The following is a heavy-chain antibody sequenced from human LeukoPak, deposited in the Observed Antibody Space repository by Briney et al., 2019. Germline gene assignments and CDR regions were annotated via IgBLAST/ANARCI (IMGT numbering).Heavy chain of an antibody. CDR3: AREFSRRTYYYDSSGYLGY. V-gene: IGHV1-69*05. CDR1: GGTFSSYA. Sequence: SVKVSCKASGGTFSSYAISWVRQAPGQGLEWMGRIIPIFGAANYAQKFQGRVTITTDESTSTAYMELSSLRSEDTAVYYCAREFSRRTYYYDSSGYLGYWGQGTLVTVSS. CDR2: IIPIFGAA. J-gene: IGHJ4*02. D-gene: IGHD3-22*01.